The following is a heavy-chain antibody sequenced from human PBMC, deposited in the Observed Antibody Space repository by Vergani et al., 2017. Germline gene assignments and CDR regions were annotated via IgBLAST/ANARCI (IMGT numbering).Heavy chain of an antibody. CDR2: IKQDGSET. CDR3: ARVNYGDSGPCLAY. Sequence: EVQLLESGGGLAQPGGSLRLSCAGSGFIFSNYWLTWVRQAPGKGLEWVASIKQDGSETRYVDSVRGRFTISRDNAKKSVSLQMTGLRAEDTAVYYCARVNYGDSGPCLAYWGPGTLVTVSS. CDR1: GFIFSNYW. D-gene: IGHD4-17*01. J-gene: IGHJ4*02. V-gene: IGHV3-7*04.